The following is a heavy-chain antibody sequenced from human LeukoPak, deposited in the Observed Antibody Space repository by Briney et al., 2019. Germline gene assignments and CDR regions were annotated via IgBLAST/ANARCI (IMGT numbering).Heavy chain of an antibody. V-gene: IGHV4-38-2*02. Sequence: SETLSLTFTVSGYSISSGYYWGWIRQPPGKGLEWIGSIYHSGSTYYNPSLKSRVTISVDTSKNQFSLKLSSVTAADTAVYYCAVVAANFHYYYMAVWGKGTTVTVSS. D-gene: IGHD2-15*01. CDR2: IYHSGST. CDR3: AVVAANFHYYYMAV. CDR1: GYSISSGYY. J-gene: IGHJ6*03.